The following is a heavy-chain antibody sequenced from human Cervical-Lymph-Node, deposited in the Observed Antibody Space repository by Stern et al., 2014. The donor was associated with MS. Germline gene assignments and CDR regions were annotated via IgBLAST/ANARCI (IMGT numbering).Heavy chain of an antibody. CDR3: AKANSWYADH. CDR1: GFPFNTYD. J-gene: IGHJ4*02. Sequence: VQLGESGGGFVQPGGSLRLPCAASGFPFNTYDMSWVRKRPGKGLEWVSAIGGFAGTTSYADCLKGRFIISRDNSKSTLHLQMNSLRAEDTAVYYCAKANSWYADHWGQGTLVIVSA. CDR2: IGGFAGTT. D-gene: IGHD6-13*01. V-gene: IGHV3-23*04.